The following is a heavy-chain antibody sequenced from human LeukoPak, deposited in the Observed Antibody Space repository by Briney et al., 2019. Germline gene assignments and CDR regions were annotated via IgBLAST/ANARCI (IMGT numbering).Heavy chain of an antibody. V-gene: IGHV1-2*02. D-gene: IGHD6-13*01. CDR1: GYTFTGYY. J-gene: IGHJ6*03. Sequence: ATVKVSCKASGYTFTGYYMHWVRQAPGQGLEWMGWINPNSGGTNYAQKFQGRVTMTRDTSISTAYMELSRLRSDDTAVYYCARGIGAAAETYYYYYVDVWGKGTTVTVSS. CDR3: ARGIGAAAETYYYYYVDV. CDR2: INPNSGGT.